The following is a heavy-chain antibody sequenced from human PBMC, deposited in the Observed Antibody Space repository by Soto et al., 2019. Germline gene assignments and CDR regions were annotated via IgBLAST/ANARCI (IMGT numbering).Heavy chain of an antibody. CDR2: ISGSGGST. J-gene: IGHJ5*02. V-gene: IGHV3-23*01. Sequence: PGGSLRLSCAASGFTFSTYAMTWARQAPGKGLEWVSGISGSGGSTYYADSVKGRFTISRDNSKNTLYLQMNSLRAEDTAVYYCAREMNTMIVVAGGWFDPWGQGTLVTVSS. CDR3: AREMNTMIVVAGGWFDP. D-gene: IGHD3-22*01. CDR1: GFTFSTYA.